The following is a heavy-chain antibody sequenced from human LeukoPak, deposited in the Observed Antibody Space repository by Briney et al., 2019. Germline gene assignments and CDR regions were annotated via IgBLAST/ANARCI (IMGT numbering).Heavy chain of an antibody. J-gene: IGHJ4*02. CDR3: ARGAGTHFDY. D-gene: IGHD6-13*01. V-gene: IGHV3-13*04. CDR2: IGTAGDT. Sequence: GSLRLSCAASGFTFSNYDMHWVRQATGKGLEWVSAIGTAGDTYYQGSVRGRFTMSRENAKNSLYLQMNSLTAGDTAVYYCARGAGTHFDYWGQGILVTVSS. CDR1: GFTFSNYD.